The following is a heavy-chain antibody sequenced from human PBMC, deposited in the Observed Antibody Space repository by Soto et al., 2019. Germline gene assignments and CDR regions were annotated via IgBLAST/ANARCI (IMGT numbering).Heavy chain of an antibody. D-gene: IGHD3-10*01. CDR3: ARDRKGNYGSGSYPPPYYYYGMEV. CDR1: GGTFSSYA. CDR2: IIPIFGTA. Sequence: SVKVSCKASGGTFSSYAISWVRQAPGQGLEWMGGIIPIFGTANYAQKFQGRVTITADESTSTAYMELSSLRSEDTAVYYCARDRKGNYGSGSYPPPYYYYGMEVWGQGTKVTVSS. V-gene: IGHV1-69*13. J-gene: IGHJ6*02.